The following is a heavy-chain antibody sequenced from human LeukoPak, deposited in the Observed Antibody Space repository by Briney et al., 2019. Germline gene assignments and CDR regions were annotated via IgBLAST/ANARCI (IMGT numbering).Heavy chain of an antibody. J-gene: IGHJ5*02. CDR3: ASLDIVVVPAAIRNWFDP. D-gene: IGHD2-2*03. CDR2: ISSSSSTI. V-gene: IGHV3-48*02. CDR1: GFTFSSYS. Sequence: GGSLRLSCAASGFTFSSYSMNWVRQAPGKGLESVSDISSSSSTIYYAVSVKGRFTISRDNAKNSLYLQMNSLRDEDTAVYYCASLDIVVVPAAIRNWFDPWGQGALVTVSS.